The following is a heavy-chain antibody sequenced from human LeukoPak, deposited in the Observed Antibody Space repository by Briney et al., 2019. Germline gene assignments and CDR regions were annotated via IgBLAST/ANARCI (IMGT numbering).Heavy chain of an antibody. CDR1: GFTFSSYS. Sequence: TGGSLRLSCAASGFTFSSYSMNWVRQAPGKGLEWVSSISSSSSYIYYADSVKGRFTISRDNAKNSLYLQMNSLRAEDTAVYYCARDQLAVAGNFDYWGQGTLVTVSS. CDR2: ISSSSSYI. J-gene: IGHJ4*02. CDR3: ARDQLAVAGNFDY. D-gene: IGHD6-19*01. V-gene: IGHV3-21*01.